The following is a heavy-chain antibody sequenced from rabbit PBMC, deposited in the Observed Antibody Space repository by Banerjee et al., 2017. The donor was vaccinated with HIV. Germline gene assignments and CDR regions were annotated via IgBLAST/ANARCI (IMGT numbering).Heavy chain of an antibody. CDR3: ARSGTYNYGDL. Sequence: QSLEESGGGLVQPEGSLTLTCTASGFSFSSSYYMCWVRQAPGKGLEWIGCIYTGSGSTFYASWAKGRFTISKTSSTTVTLQMTSLTAADTATYFCARSGTYNYGDLWGPGTLVTVS. D-gene: IGHD6-1*01. V-gene: IGHV1S40*01. CDR1: GFSFSSSYY. J-gene: IGHJ6*01. CDR2: IYTGSGST.